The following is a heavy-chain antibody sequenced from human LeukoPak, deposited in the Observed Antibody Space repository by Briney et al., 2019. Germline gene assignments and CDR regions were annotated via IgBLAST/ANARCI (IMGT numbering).Heavy chain of an antibody. Sequence: SETLSLTCTVSGGSISSHYWSWIRQPPGKGLEWIGHIYYTGSTNYNPSLKSRVTISVDTSKNQFSLKLRSVTDADTAVYYCARQASETYSTGWYEGYFDLWGRGTPVTVSS. CDR1: GGSISSHY. D-gene: IGHD6-19*01. CDR3: ARQASETYSTGWYEGYFDL. CDR2: IYYTGST. V-gene: IGHV4-59*08. J-gene: IGHJ2*01.